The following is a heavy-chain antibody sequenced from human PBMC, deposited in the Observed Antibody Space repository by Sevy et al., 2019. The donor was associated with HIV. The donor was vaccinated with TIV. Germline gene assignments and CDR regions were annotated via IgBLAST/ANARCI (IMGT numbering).Heavy chain of an antibody. CDR2: ISGYKGNT. Sequence: ASVKVSCNASGYTFTSYGITWVRQAPGQGLEWMGWISGYKGNTNYAQKLQGRVTMTTDTSTSTAYMELRSLRSDDTAVYFCARVGGEQLGDAFDVWGPGTMVTVSS. V-gene: IGHV1-18*01. CDR3: ARVGGEQLGDAFDV. CDR1: GYTFTSYG. D-gene: IGHD6-13*01. J-gene: IGHJ3*01.